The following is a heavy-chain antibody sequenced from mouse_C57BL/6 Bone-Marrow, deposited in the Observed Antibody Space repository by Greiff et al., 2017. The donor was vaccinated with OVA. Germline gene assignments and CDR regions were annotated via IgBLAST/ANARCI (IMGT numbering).Heavy chain of an antibody. CDR3: ASAVFAY. Sequence: QVQLQQSDAELVKPGASVKLSCKASGYTFTSYWMQWVKQRPGQGLEWIGEIDPSDSYTNYNQKFKGKATLTVDTSSSTAYMQLSSLTSEDSAVYYCASAVFAYWGQGTLVTVSA. J-gene: IGHJ3*01. V-gene: IGHV1-50*01. CDR2: IDPSDSYT. CDR1: GYTFTSYW.